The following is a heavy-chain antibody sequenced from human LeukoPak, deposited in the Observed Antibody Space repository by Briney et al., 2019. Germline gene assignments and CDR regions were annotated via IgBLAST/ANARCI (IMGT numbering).Heavy chain of an antibody. D-gene: IGHD6-19*01. V-gene: IGHV1-2*06. CDR2: INPNSGDT. J-gene: IGHJ4*02. CDR3: ARLGIAVAGLTN. CDR1: GYTFTSYY. Sequence: GASVKVSCKASGYTFTSYYIHWVRQAPGQGLEWMGRINPNSGDTNYAQEFQGRVTMTRDTSISTAYMELSRLRSDDTAVYYCARLGIAVAGLTNWGQGTLVTVSS.